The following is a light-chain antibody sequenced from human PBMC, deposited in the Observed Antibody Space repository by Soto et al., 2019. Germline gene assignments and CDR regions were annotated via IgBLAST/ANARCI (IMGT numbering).Light chain of an antibody. Sequence: QSALTQPASVSGSPGQSITISCTGTSSDVGGYNYVSWYQQHPGKAPRLMIYDVRHRPSGVSNRFSGSKSGNTASLTISGLQAEDEADYYCSSYTSSTIVFGGGTKLTVL. J-gene: IGLJ2*01. CDR1: SSDVGGYNY. CDR3: SSYTSSTIV. V-gene: IGLV2-14*01. CDR2: DVR.